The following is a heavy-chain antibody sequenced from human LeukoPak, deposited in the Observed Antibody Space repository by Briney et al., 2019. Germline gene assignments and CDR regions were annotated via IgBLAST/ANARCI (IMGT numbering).Heavy chain of an antibody. CDR1: EFTFSLYA. Sequence: KSGGSLRLSCAASEFTFSLYAMNGVRQAPGKGLEGVSYINDVSGDIHYADSVRGRFTISRDNAKNTLYLQMNSLRAEDTAVYYCARATFQAGRIDCWGQGTLVIVSS. D-gene: IGHD2-21*01. J-gene: IGHJ4*02. CDR3: ARATFQAGRIDC. V-gene: IGHV3-21*05. CDR2: INDVSGDI.